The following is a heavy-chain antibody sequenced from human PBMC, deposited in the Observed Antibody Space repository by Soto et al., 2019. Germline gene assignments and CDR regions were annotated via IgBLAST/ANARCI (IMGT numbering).Heavy chain of an antibody. D-gene: IGHD2-21*02. J-gene: IGHJ4*02. CDR1: GGSISSGDW. Sequence: QVQLQESGPGLVKPSGTLSLTCAVSGGSISSGDWCWSWVRQSPGKGLEWIGAIYYSGSTTYNPYLNSRVTRQADKSENQFSMRLSSVTAADTTVYYCALRGCDSTFGSIDYWRQGTMVTVSS. CDR2: IYYSGST. CDR3: ALRGCDSTFGSIDY. V-gene: IGHV4-4*02.